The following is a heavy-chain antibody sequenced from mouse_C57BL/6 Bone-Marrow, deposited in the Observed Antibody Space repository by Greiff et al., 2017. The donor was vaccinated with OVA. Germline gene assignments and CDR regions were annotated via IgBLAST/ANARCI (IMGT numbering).Heavy chain of an antibody. J-gene: IGHJ3*01. V-gene: IGHV14-4*01. CDR3: TTLTVVA. D-gene: IGHD1-1*01. CDR2: IDPENGDT. Sequence: EVKLMESGAELVRPGASVKLSCTASGFNIKDDYMHWVKQRPEQGLEWIGWIDPENGDTEYASKFQGKATITADTSSNTAYLQLSSLTSEDTAVYYCTTLTVVARGQGTLVTVSA. CDR1: GFNIKDDY.